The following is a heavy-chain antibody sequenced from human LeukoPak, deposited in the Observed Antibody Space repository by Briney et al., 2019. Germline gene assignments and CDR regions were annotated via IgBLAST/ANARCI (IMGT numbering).Heavy chain of an antibody. J-gene: IGHJ4*02. Sequence: SETLSLTCTVSGGSISSYYWSWIRQPPGKGLEWIGYIYYSGSTNYNPSLKSRVTISVDTSKNQFSLKLSSVTAADTAVYYCARSPVDTAMVNWGYFDYWGQGTLVTVSS. CDR2: IYYSGST. CDR3: ARSPVDTAMVNWGYFDY. CDR1: GGSISSYY. V-gene: IGHV4-59*01. D-gene: IGHD5-18*01.